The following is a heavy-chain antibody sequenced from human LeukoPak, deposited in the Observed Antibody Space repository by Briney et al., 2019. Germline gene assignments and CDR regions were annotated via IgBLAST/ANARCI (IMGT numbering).Heavy chain of an antibody. Sequence: GGSLRLSCAASGFTFSYYNMNWVRQAPGKGLEWVSYISSSYSPVYYAASVKGRFTISRDNAKNSLYLQMNSLRAEDTAVYYCAARGYWGQGTLVTVSS. J-gene: IGHJ4*02. CDR1: GFTFSYYN. CDR2: ISSSYSPV. CDR3: AARGY. V-gene: IGHV3-48*01.